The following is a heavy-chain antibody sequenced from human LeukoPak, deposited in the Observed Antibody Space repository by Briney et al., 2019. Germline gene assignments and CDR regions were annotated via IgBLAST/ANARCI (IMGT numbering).Heavy chain of an antibody. CDR1: GFTFSSYA. D-gene: IGHD3-3*01. Sequence: GSLRLSCAASGFTFSSYAMSWVRQAPGKGLEWDSTISGSGGNTYYADSVKGRFTISRDNAKNSLYLQTNSLRAEDTAVYYCARDGPPYYDFWSGYYTNYYYMDVWGKGTTVTVSS. CDR2: ISGSGGNT. J-gene: IGHJ6*03. V-gene: IGHV3-21*01. CDR3: ARDGPPYYDFWSGYYTNYYYMDV.